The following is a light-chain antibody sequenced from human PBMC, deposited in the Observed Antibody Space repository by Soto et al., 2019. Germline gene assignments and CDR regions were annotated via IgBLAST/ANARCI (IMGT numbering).Light chain of an antibody. CDR3: QQYNNWPPWT. CDR2: GAS. J-gene: IGKJ1*01. V-gene: IGKV3-15*01. Sequence: EILLTQPPATLSVSPGARAPLSCRASQSVSSNLAWYQQKPGQAPRLLIYGASTRATGIPARFSGSGSGTEFTLTISSLQSEDFAVYYCQQYNNWPPWTFGRGTKVDIK. CDR1: QSVSSN.